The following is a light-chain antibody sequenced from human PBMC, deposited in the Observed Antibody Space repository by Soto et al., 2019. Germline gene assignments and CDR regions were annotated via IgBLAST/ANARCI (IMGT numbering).Light chain of an antibody. Sequence: QSALTQPASVSGSPGQSITISCTGTSSDVGGYNYVSWYQQHPGKAPKLMIYEVSNWPSGVSNRFSGSKSGNTASLTISGLQAADEADYYCSSYTSSSTLVVFGGGTKLTVL. CDR2: EVS. CDR1: SSDVGGYNY. CDR3: SSYTSSSTLVV. V-gene: IGLV2-14*01. J-gene: IGLJ2*01.